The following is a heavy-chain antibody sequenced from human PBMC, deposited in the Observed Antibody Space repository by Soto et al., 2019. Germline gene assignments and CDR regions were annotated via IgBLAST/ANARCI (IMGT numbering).Heavy chain of an antibody. J-gene: IGHJ4*02. CDR3: ATLGSVVVTARDY. D-gene: IGHD2-21*02. CDR1: GYTLTELP. V-gene: IGHV1-24*01. Sequence: GASVKVSCKVSGYTLTELPMHWVRQAPGKGLEWMGGFDPEDGETIYAQKFQGRVTMTEDTSTDTAYMELSSLRSEDTAVYYCATLGSVVVTARDYWGQGTLVTVSS. CDR2: FDPEDGET.